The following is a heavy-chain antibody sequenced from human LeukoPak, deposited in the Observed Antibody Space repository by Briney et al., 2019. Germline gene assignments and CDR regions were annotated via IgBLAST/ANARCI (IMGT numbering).Heavy chain of an antibody. CDR3: AKVRPDREQQLVFDY. D-gene: IGHD6-13*01. Sequence: PEGSLRLSCAASGFTFSSYAMSWVRQAPGKGLEWVSAISGSGGSTYYADSVKGRFTISRDNSKNTLYLQMNSLRAEDTAVYYCAKVRPDREQQLVFDYWGQGTLVTVSS. CDR2: ISGSGGST. J-gene: IGHJ4*02. V-gene: IGHV3-23*01. CDR1: GFTFSSYA.